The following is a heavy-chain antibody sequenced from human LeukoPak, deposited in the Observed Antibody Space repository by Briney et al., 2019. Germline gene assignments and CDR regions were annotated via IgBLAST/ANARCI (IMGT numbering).Heavy chain of an antibody. CDR2: IKQDGSEK. Sequence: PGGSLRLSCAASGFTFSSYWMSWIRQAPGKGLESVANIKQDGSEKYYVDSVKGRFTISRDNAKNSLYLQMNSLRAEDTAVYYCASRAIAVAGSPLVEKSYYFDYWGQGTLVTVSS. V-gene: IGHV3-7*01. J-gene: IGHJ4*02. CDR3: ASRAIAVAGSPLVEKSYYFDY. CDR1: GFTFSSYW. D-gene: IGHD6-19*01.